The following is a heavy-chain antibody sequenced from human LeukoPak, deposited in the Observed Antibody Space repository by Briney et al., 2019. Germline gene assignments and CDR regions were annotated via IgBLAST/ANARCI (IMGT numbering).Heavy chain of an antibody. CDR1: GYTFTGYY. CDR3: ARAPRWFGELLDFSCLDYYYYMDV. CDR2: INPNSGGT. J-gene: IGHJ6*03. D-gene: IGHD3-10*01. V-gene: IGHV1-2*02. Sequence: ASVKVSCKASGYTFTGYYMHWVRQAPGQGLEWMGWINPNSGGTNYAQKFRGRVTITRDTSISTAYMELSRLRSDDTAVYYCARAPRWFGELLDFSCLDYYYYMDVWGKGTTVTVSS.